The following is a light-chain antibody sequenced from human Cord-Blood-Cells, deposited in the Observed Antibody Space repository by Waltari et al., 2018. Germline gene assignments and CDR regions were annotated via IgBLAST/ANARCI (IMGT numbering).Light chain of an antibody. CDR2: GNS. CDR1: SSNIGAGYD. CDR3: QSYDSSLSGSYV. J-gene: IGLJ1*01. Sequence: CTGSSSNIGAGYDVHWYQQLPGTAPKLLIYGNSNRPSGVPDRFSGSKSGTSASLAITGLQAEDEADYYCQSYDSSLSGSYVFGTGTKVTVL. V-gene: IGLV1-40*01.